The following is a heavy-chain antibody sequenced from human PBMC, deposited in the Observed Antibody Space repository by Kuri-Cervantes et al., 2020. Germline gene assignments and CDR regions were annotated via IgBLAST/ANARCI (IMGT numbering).Heavy chain of an antibody. CDR2: INSDGSST. CDR3: AKDMGYCSVGYCYSFDY. CDR1: GFTFSSYW. V-gene: IGHV3-74*01. Sequence: GESLKISCAASGFTFSSYWMHWVRQAPGKGLVWVSRINSDGSSTSYADSVKGRFTISRDNAKNSLYLQMNSLRAEDTALYYCAKDMGYCSVGYCYSFDYWGQGTLVTVSS. J-gene: IGHJ4*02. D-gene: IGHD2-15*01.